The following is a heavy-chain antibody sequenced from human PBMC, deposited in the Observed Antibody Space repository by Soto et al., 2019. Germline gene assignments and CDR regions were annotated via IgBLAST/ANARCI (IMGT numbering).Heavy chain of an antibody. D-gene: IGHD6-19*01. Sequence: SQTVSLTCAICGDSVSSKSAAWNWIRQSPSRGLEWLGRTYYRSKWYNDYAVSVKSRITINPDTSKNQFSLQLNSVTPEDTAVYYCARGGGYSRGCVYYFDYWGQGTLVTVSS. J-gene: IGHJ4*02. CDR2: TYYRSKWYN. V-gene: IGHV6-1*01. CDR3: ARGGGYSRGCVYYFDY. CDR1: GDSVSSKSAA.